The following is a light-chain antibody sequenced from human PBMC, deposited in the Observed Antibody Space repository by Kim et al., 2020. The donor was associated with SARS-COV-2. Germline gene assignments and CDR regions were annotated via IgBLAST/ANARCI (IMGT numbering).Light chain of an antibody. J-gene: IGKJ1*01. CDR1: QSISSNY. CDR3: QQYGSSPGT. CDR2: GAS. V-gene: IGKV3-20*01. Sequence: SPGERPTLSCRASQSISSNYLAWYQQKPGQAPRLLIYGASSRATGIPDRISGSGSGTDFTLTISRLEPEDFAVYYCQQYGSSPGTFGQGTKVDIK.